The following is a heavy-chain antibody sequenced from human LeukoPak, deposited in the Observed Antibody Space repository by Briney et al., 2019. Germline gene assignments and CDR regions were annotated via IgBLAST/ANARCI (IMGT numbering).Heavy chain of an antibody. V-gene: IGHV1-46*01. CDR3: ARDLSGGKLRYFDWLPPDY. CDR2: INPNAGTT. D-gene: IGHD3-9*01. J-gene: IGHJ4*02. Sequence: ASVKVSCKASGYTFTSYYMHWVRQAAGQGREWMGIINPNAGTTSYAQKFQGRVTVTRDTSTSTVYMELSSLRSEDTAVYYCARDLSGGKLRYFDWLPPDYWGQGTLVTVSS. CDR1: GYTFTSYY.